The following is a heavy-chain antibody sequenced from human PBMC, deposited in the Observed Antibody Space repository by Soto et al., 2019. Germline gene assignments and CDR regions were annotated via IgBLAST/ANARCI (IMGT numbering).Heavy chain of an antibody. CDR2: INHSGST. J-gene: IGHJ6*02. D-gene: IGHD5-18*01. V-gene: IGHV4-34*01. CDR1: RGSFSGFY. Sequence: SETLSLTCVVYRGSFSGFYWTWVRQTPGKGLEWIGEINHSGSTNYNPSLKNRVTISVDRSTNYFSLRMTSVTAADAAVYYCARGRGYVYGYNFYGMDVWGQGTTVSV. CDR3: ARGRGYVYGYNFYGMDV.